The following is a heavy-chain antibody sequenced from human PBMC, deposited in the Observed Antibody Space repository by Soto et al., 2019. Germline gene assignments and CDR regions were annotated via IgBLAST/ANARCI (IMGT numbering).Heavy chain of an antibody. CDR3: VRDYGDSGVCDY. CDR2: ISAYNGNT. V-gene: IGHV1-18*01. Sequence: GASVKVSCKASGYTFTSYGISWVRQAPGQGLEWMGWISAYNGNTNYAQKVQGRVTMTTDTSTSTAYMELRSLTSDDTAGFSCVRDYGDSGVCDYWGQGTLVTVSS. D-gene: IGHD4-17*01. CDR1: GYTFTSYG. J-gene: IGHJ4*02.